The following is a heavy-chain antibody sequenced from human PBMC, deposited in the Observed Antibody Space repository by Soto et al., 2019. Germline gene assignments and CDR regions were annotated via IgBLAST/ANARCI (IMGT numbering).Heavy chain of an antibody. V-gene: IGHV3-33*01. Sequence: ESGGGVVQPGRSLRLSCAASGFTFSSYGMHWVRQAPGKGLEWVAVIWYDGSNKYYADSVKGRFTISRDNSKNTLYLQMNSLRAEDTAVYYCARPYCSSTSCYYAFDIWGQGTMVTVSS. J-gene: IGHJ3*02. CDR1: GFTFSSYG. D-gene: IGHD2-2*01. CDR3: ARPYCSSTSCYYAFDI. CDR2: IWYDGSNK.